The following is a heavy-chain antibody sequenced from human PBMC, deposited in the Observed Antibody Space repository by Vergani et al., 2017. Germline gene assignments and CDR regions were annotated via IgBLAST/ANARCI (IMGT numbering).Heavy chain of an antibody. V-gene: IGHV3-48*01. CDR2: ISSSSSTI. D-gene: IGHD2-2*01. J-gene: IGHJ6*03. CDR1: GFTFSSYS. Sequence: EVQLVESGGGLVQPGGSLRLSCAASGFTFSSYSMNWVRQAPGKGLEWVSYISSSSSTIYDADSVKGRFTISRDNAKNSLYLQMNSLRAEDTAVYYCARVGGNIVVVPAANYYYYYYMDVWGKGTTVTVSS. CDR3: ARVGGNIVVVPAANYYYYYYMDV.